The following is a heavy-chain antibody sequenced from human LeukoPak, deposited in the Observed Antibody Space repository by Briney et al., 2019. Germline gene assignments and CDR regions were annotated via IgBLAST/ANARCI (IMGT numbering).Heavy chain of an antibody. Sequence: GGSLRLSCAASGFTFSDHYMSSIRQAPGKGLEWVSYISTRSTTIKYADSVRGRFTISRDNAQNSLYLQMNSLRAEDTAIYYCARESYPWYFDYWGQGTLVTVSS. CDR2: ISTRSTTI. CDR3: ARESYPWYFDY. D-gene: IGHD1-26*01. J-gene: IGHJ4*02. V-gene: IGHV3-11*01. CDR1: GFTFSDHY.